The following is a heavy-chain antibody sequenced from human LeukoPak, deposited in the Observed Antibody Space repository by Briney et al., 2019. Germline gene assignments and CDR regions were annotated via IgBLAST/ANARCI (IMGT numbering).Heavy chain of an antibody. CDR3: AREGKTGTTLWFAIDP. J-gene: IGHJ5*02. CDR2: IYYSGST. CDR1: GGSISSHY. V-gene: IGHV4-59*11. Sequence: SETLSLTCTVSGGSISSHYWSWIRQPPGKGLEWIGYIYYSGSTNYNSSLKSRVTISVDTSKNQFSLKLSSVTAADTAVYYCAREGKTGTTLWFAIDPWGQGTLVTVSS. D-gene: IGHD1-7*01.